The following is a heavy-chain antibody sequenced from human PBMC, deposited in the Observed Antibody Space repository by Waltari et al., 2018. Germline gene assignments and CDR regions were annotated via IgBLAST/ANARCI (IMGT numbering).Heavy chain of an antibody. CDR1: GFIFSDHW. Sequence: EVHLVEYGGGLVQPGGSLSLSCAGSGFIFSDHWMDWVRQVPGKGLEWVANISPEGSQTFFLDSVKGRVTISRDNAKNSVFLQINDVRGEDTGLYYCSRTLDDWGQGTLVTVSS. V-gene: IGHV3-7*01. CDR3: SRTLDD. J-gene: IGHJ4*02. CDR2: ISPEGSQT.